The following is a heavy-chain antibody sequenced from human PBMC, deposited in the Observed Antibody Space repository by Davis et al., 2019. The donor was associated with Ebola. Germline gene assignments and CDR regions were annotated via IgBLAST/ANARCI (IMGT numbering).Heavy chain of an antibody. V-gene: IGHV3-73*01. Sequence: GESLKISCAASGFTFSGSAMHWVRQASGKGLEWVGRIRSKANSYATAYAASVKGRFTISRDDSKNTAYLQMNSLRAEDTAVYYCAKLYTLNFDYWGQGTLVTVSS. J-gene: IGHJ4*02. CDR2: IRSKANSYAT. CDR1: GFTFSGSA. D-gene: IGHD2-2*02. CDR3: AKLYTLNFDY.